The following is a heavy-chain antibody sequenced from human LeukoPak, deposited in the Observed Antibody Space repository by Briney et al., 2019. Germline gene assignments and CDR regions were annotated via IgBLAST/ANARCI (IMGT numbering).Heavy chain of an antibody. D-gene: IGHD4-17*01. CDR3: AIGYGDYRAPFDY. V-gene: IGHV3-9*01. Sequence: FLRLSCAASGFTFDDYAMHWVRQAPGKGLEWVSGISWNSGSIGYADSVKGRFTISRDNAKNSLYLQINSLRAEDTALYYCAIGYGDYRAPFDYWSQGTLVTVSS. J-gene: IGHJ4*02. CDR1: GFTFDDYA. CDR2: ISWNSGSI.